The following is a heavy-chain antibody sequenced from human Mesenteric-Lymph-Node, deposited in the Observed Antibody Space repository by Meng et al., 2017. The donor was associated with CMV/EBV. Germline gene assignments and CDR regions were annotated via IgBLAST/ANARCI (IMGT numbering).Heavy chain of an antibody. CDR2: MNPNSGNT. V-gene: IGHV1-8*01. Sequence: ASVKVSCKASGYTFTSYDINWVRQATGQGLEWMGWMNPNSGNTGYAQKFQGRVTMTRNTSISTAYMELSSLRSDDTAVYYCARAMGVSLRSSTSCLDYWGQGTLVTVSS. CDR3: ARAMGVSLRSSTSCLDY. J-gene: IGHJ4*02. D-gene: IGHD2-2*01. CDR1: GYTFTSYD.